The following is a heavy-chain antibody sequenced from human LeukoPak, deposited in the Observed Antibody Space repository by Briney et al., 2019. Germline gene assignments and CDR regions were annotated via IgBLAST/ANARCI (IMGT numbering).Heavy chain of an antibody. CDR2: ISGSGGST. CDR1: GFTFSSYA. Sequence: PGGSLRLSCAASGFTFSSYAMSWVRQAPGKGLEWVSAISGSGGSTYYADSVKGRFTISRDNSKNTLYLQMNSLRAEDTAVYYCAKASIGYSYGQYYFDYWGQGTLVTVSS. CDR3: AKASIGYSYGQYYFDY. D-gene: IGHD5-18*01. J-gene: IGHJ4*02. V-gene: IGHV3-23*01.